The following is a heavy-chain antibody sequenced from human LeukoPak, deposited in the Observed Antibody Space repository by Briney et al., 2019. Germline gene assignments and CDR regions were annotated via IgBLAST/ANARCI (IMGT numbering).Heavy chain of an antibody. CDR1: GFTFGDYA. V-gene: IGHV3-49*04. CDR3: TRDLWRYYDSSGLTSGWFDP. Sequence: PGRSLRLSCTASGFTFGDYAMSWVRQAPGKGLEWVGFIRSKAYGGTTEYAASVKGRFTISRDDSKSIAYLQMNSLKTEDTAAYYCTRDLWRYYDSSGLTSGWFDPWGQGTLVTVSS. CDR2: IRSKAYGGTT. D-gene: IGHD3-22*01. J-gene: IGHJ5*02.